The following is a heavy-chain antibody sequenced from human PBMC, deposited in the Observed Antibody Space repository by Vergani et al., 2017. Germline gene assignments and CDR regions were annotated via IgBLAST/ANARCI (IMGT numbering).Heavy chain of an antibody. V-gene: IGHV3-9*01. Sequence: EVQLVESGGGLVQPGRSLRLSCAASGFTFDDYAMHWVRQAPGKGLEWVSGISWNSGSIGYADSVKGRFTISRDNAKNSLYLQMNSLRAEDTAVYYCVLGQFGSYYYYGMDVWGQGTTVTVSS. CDR1: GFTFDDYA. CDR2: ISWNSGSI. J-gene: IGHJ6*02. CDR3: VLGQFGSYYYYGMDV. D-gene: IGHD3-16*01.